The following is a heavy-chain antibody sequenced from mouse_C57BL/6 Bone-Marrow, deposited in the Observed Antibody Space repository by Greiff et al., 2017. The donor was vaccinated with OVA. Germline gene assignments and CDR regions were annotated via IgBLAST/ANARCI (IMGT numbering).Heavy chain of an antibody. V-gene: IGHV1-81*01. J-gene: IGHJ2*01. D-gene: IGHD1-1*01. CDR1: GYTFTSYG. CDR3: ASGTTVVVGFDY. CDR2: IYPRSGNT. Sequence: ESGAELARPGASVKLSCKASGYTFTSYGISWVKQRTGQGLEWIGEIYPRSGNTYYNEKFKGKATLTADKSSSTAYMELRSLTSEDSAVYFCASGTTVVVGFDYWGQGTTLTVSS.